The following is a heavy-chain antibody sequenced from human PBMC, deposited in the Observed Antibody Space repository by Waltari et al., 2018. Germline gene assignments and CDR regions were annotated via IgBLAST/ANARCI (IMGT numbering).Heavy chain of an antibody. J-gene: IGHJ5*02. Sequence: EVQLGQSGAEGKKPGESLKITCKGSGYSFTSYWIGWVRQMPGKGLEWKGLSGPLDSVARYSPSVQGHVPISADTSIRTAYLQWGSLNASDTARYYCARRVGYYGSRSFNWFDPWGQGTLVTVSS. CDR1: GYSFTSYW. CDR2: SGPLDSVA. D-gene: IGHD3-10*01. V-gene: IGHV5-51*01. CDR3: ARRVGYYGSRSFNWFDP.